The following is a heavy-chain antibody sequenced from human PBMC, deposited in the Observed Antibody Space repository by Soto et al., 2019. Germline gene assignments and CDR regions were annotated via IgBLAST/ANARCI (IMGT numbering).Heavy chain of an antibody. J-gene: IGHJ5*02. CDR3: ARGVWFDP. V-gene: IGHV4-34*01. Sequence: QVQLQQWGAGLLKPSETLSLTCAVYGGSFSGYYWSWIRQPPGKGLEWIGEINHSGSTNYNPSLKSRVTISVDTSKNQFSLKLSSVTAADTAVYYCARGVWFDPWGQGTLVTVSS. CDR2: INHSGST. CDR1: GGSFSGYY.